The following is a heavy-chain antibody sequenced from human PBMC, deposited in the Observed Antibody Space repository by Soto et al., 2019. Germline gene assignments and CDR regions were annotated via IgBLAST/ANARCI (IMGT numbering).Heavy chain of an antibody. CDR2: IYASGRT. J-gene: IGHJ2*01. V-gene: IGHV4-4*07. D-gene: IGHD3-9*01. CDR3: ARQFDVDPSLDQDYFDL. Sequence: QVQLQESGPGLVKPSETLSLTCTVSGVSITPYFWSWIRQPAGKAPEWVGHIYASGRTTYNPSLKSRVTMFVSQTQVSLRLTSVTAADTAVYYGARQFDVDPSLDQDYFDLWGRGALVTVSS. CDR1: GVSITPYF.